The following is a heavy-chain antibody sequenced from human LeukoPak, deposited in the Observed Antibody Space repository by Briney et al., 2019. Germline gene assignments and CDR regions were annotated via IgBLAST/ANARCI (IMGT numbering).Heavy chain of an antibody. CDR3: VRDVVVVVAATPVYFDY. CDR2: IIPIFGTA. Sequence: ASVKVSCKASGGTFSSYAISWVRQAPGQGLEWMGRIIPIFGTANYAQKFQGRVTITTDESTSTAYMELSSLRSEDTAVYYCVRDVVVVVAATPVYFDYWGQGTLVTVSS. CDR1: GGTFSSYA. J-gene: IGHJ4*02. D-gene: IGHD2-15*01. V-gene: IGHV1-69*05.